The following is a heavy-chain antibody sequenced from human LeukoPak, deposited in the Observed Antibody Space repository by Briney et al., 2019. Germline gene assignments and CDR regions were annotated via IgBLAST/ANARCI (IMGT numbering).Heavy chain of an antibody. CDR2: ISSSSSYI. J-gene: IGHJ4*02. CDR1: GFTFSSYS. D-gene: IGHD4-17*01. CDR3: ARIDYGDYVIDY. Sequence: GGSLRLSCAASGFTFSSYSMNWVRQAPGKGLEWVSSISSSSSYIYYADSVKGRFTISRDNAKNSLYLQMNSLRAEDTAVYYCARIDYGDYVIDYWGQGTLVTVSS. V-gene: IGHV3-21*01.